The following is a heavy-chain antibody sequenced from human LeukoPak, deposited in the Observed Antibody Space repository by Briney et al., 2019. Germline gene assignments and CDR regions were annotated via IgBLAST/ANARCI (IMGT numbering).Heavy chain of an antibody. D-gene: IGHD4-17*01. CDR1: GVSMSSTKW. J-gene: IGHJ4*02. V-gene: IGHV4-4*02. CDR3: ATSTVMNEYCFAY. Sequence: SETLSLTCAVSGVSMSSTKWWSWVRQPPGKGLEWIGEIYHSGSTNHNPSLKSRITISVDRSKNQVSLNLSSVTAADTAVYYCATSTVMNEYCFAYWAQGTLVTVSS. CDR2: IYHSGST.